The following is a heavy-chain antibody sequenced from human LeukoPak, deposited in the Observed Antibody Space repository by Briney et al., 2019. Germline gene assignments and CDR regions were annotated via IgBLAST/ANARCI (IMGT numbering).Heavy chain of an antibody. J-gene: IGHJ4*02. CDR1: GFTFSSYS. D-gene: IGHD6-19*01. Sequence: PGGSLRLSCAASGFTFSSYSMNWVRQAPGKGLEWVSSISSSSSYIYYADSVKGRFTISRDNAKNSLYLQMNSLRAEDTAVYYCASDVVAGDEVGYSFDYWGQGTLVTVSS. V-gene: IGHV3-21*01. CDR2: ISSSSSYI. CDR3: ASDVVAGDEVGYSFDY.